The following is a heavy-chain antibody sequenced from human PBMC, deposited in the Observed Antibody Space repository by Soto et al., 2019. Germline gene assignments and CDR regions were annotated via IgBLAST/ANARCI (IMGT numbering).Heavy chain of an antibody. V-gene: IGHV4-59*12. J-gene: IGHJ4*02. CDR1: GASIINYY. D-gene: IGHD2-8*02. Sequence: SETLSLTCTVSGASIINYYWAWIRQSPGGGLESIGDVSNTASTTYNPSLKSRVTIPVDTSKNQFSLKLTSVTAADTAVYYCARDKITGLFDYWGQGTLVTVSS. CDR2: VSNTAST. CDR3: ARDKITGLFDY.